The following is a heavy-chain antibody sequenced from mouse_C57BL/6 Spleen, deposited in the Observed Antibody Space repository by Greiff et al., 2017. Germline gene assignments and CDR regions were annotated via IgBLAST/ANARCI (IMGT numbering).Heavy chain of an antibody. CDR2: ISSGGDYI. V-gene: IGHV5-9-1*02. J-gene: IGHJ4*01. CDR3: TRDPPSYAKDY. D-gene: IGHD2-10*02. Sequence: DVMLVESGEGLVKPGGSLKLSCAASGFTFSSYAMSWVRQTPEKRLEWVAYISSGGDYIYYADTVKGRFTISRDNARNNLYLQMSSLKSEDTAMYYCTRDPPSYAKDYWGQRTSVTVSS. CDR1: GFTFSSYA.